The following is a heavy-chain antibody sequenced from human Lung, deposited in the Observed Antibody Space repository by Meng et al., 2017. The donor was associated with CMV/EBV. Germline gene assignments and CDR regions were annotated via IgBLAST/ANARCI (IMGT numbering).Heavy chain of an antibody. CDR3: GGVGIGY. J-gene: IGHJ4*02. D-gene: IGHD3-10*01. CDR2: TNEDGSKK. CDR1: GFSSRRDW. Sequence: QPLEFCGDLVQAGRSLRLSCAASGFSSRRDWRNWYRQAPGKGLEWVANTNEDGSKKYYVDSVKGRFTISRDNAKNSLYLQMNSLRVEDTAIYYCGGVGIGYWGQGTLVTVSS. V-gene: IGHV3-7*04.